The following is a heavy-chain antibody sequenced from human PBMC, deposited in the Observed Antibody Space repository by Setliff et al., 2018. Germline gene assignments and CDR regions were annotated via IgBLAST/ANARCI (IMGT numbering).Heavy chain of an antibody. Sequence: ASVKVSCKASGGTFSSYAISWVRQAPGQGLEWMGGIIPIFGTANYAQKFQGRVTITADESTSTAYMELSSLRSEDTAVYYCARYCSGGSCPPWDYYYGMDVWGQGTTVTVSS. CDR3: ARYCSGGSCPPWDYYYGMDV. D-gene: IGHD2-15*01. CDR1: GGTFSSYA. J-gene: IGHJ6*02. CDR2: IIPIFGTA. V-gene: IGHV1-69*13.